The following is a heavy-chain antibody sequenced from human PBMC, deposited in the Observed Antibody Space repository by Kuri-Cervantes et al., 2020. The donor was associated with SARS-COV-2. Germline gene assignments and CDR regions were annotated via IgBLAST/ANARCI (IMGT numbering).Heavy chain of an antibody. CDR2: IYYSGST. CDR1: GGSISSGDYY. V-gene: IGHV4-30-4*08. J-gene: IGHJ4*02. Sequence: LRLSCTVSGGSISSGDYYWSWIRQPPGKGLEWIGYIYYSGSTYYNPSLKSRVTISVDTSKNQFSLKLSSVTAADTAVYYCARVFTASFDFWGQGTLVTVSS. CDR3: ARVFTASFDF.